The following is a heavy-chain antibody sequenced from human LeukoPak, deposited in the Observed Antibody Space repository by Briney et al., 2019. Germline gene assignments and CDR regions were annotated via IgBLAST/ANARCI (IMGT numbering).Heavy chain of an antibody. V-gene: IGHV3-7*01. J-gene: IGHJ4*02. CDR2: IKEDASEK. Sequence: GGSLRLSCAASGFTFSSYWMAWVRQAPGKGPEWVANIKEDASEKYYVDSVKGRFTISRDNAKNSLYLQLNSLRAEDTAVYYCAREDRELFDYWGQGTLVTVSS. D-gene: IGHD1-26*01. CDR3: AREDRELFDY. CDR1: GFTFSSYW.